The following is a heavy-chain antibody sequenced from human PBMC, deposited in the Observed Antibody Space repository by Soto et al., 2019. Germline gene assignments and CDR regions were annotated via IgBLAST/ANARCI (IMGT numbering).Heavy chain of an antibody. D-gene: IGHD3-22*01. J-gene: IGHJ3*01. V-gene: IGHV1-18*01. Sequence: QVQLVQSGAEVKKPGASVKVSCKASGYSFTSYGVSWVRQAPGQGLEWMGWISTDKGGTNYAQKFQGRVTMTTDTSTSTVFMELTSLRSDDTAVYYCARDYYERSGAWHDVFEVWGQGTMVTVSS. CDR3: ARDYYERSGAWHDVFEV. CDR2: ISTDKGGT. CDR1: GYSFTSYG.